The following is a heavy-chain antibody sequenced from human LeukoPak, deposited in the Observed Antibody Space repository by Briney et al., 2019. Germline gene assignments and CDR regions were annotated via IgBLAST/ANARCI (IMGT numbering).Heavy chain of an antibody. CDR1: GFTFSSYW. J-gene: IGHJ4*02. CDR2: IKQDGSEK. Sequence: GGSLRLSCAASGFTFSSYWMSWVRQAPGKGLEWVANIKQDGSEKYYVDSVKGRFTISRDNAKNSLYLQMNSLRAEDTAVYYCAGGGSYSNYGLVDYWGQGTLVTVPS. D-gene: IGHD4-11*01. CDR3: AGGGSYSNYGLVDY. V-gene: IGHV3-7*01.